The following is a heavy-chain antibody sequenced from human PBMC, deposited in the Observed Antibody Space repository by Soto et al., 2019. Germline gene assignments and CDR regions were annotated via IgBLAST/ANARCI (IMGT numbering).Heavy chain of an antibody. Sequence: QVQLVQSGDEVRKPGSSVKVSCKASGYIFVNYGIAWVRQAPGQGLEWMGWISPYSGNTHYASKVQGRLTMXTXAXXSTAYMDLGSLTSDDTAVYYCALVDNYVTPTPQDVWGQGTTVTVSS. CDR1: GYIFVNYG. V-gene: IGHV1-18*01. D-gene: IGHD3-16*01. J-gene: IGHJ6*02. CDR2: ISPYSGNT. CDR3: ALVDNYVTPTPQDV.